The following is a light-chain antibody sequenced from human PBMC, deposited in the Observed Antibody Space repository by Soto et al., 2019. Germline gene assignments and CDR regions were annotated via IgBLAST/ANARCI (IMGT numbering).Light chain of an antibody. CDR1: QSISNY. CDR2: AAS. J-gene: IGKJ5*01. V-gene: IGKV1-39*01. CDR3: QQTYSTPIN. Sequence: DIQRTQSPSSLSASVGDRVTIACRASQSISNYLNWYQQRPGKAPKLLIYAASSLQSGVPSRFSGSGSGTDFTLTISSLQPEDFVTYYCQQTYSTPINFGQGTRLEIK.